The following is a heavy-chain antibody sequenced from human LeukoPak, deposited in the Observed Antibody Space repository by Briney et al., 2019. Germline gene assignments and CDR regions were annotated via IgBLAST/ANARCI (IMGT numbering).Heavy chain of an antibody. V-gene: IGHV4-4*07. D-gene: IGHD6-13*01. CDR1: GDSISNYY. Sequence: PSETLSLTCTVSGDSISNYYWSWIRQPAGKGLEWIGRIYTSGSTNYNPSLKSRVTMSVDTSKNQFSLKLSSVTAADTAVYYCAREGYSSSWYGQSDPWGQGTLVTVSS. CDR2: IYTSGST. CDR3: AREGYSSSWYGQSDP. J-gene: IGHJ5*02.